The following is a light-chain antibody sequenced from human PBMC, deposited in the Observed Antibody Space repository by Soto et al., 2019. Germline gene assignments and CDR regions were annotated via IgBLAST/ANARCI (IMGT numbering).Light chain of an antibody. J-gene: IGKJ5*01. CDR3: QKYGSSPPIT. V-gene: IGKV3-20*01. CDR1: QSVSSSY. CDR2: GAS. Sequence: EIVLTQSPGTLSLSPGERPTLSCRASQSVSSSYLAWYQQKPGQAPRLLIYGASSRATGIPDRFSGSGSGTDFTLTISSLEPEDFAVYYCQKYGSSPPITFGQGTRLEIK.